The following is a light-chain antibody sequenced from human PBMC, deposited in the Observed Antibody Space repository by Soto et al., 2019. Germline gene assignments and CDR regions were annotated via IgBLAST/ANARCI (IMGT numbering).Light chain of an antibody. Sequence: DIDMTQSPSSLSVSVGDSVTINCQASQTIATYLNWYQQKPGKAPKLLIYDASSLQSGVPSRFSGSGSGTEFTLTITSLRPDDFATYYCQQSYSILWTFGQGTKV. CDR1: QTIATY. V-gene: IGKV1-39*01. J-gene: IGKJ1*01. CDR2: DAS. CDR3: QQSYSILWT.